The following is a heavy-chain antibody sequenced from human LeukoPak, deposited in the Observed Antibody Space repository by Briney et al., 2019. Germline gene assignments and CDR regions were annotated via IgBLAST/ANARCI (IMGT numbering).Heavy chain of an antibody. CDR3: AARPAPPYYDYYMDV. Sequence: PSETLSLTCAVYGGSFSGYYWNWIRQSPGKGLEWIGEINHSGSTNYNPSLKSRVTISIDTSKNQFSLKLSSVTSADTAVYFCAARPAPPYYDYYMDVWGKGTTVTVSS. CDR2: INHSGST. J-gene: IGHJ6*03. D-gene: IGHD2-2*01. V-gene: IGHV4-34*01. CDR1: GGSFSGYY.